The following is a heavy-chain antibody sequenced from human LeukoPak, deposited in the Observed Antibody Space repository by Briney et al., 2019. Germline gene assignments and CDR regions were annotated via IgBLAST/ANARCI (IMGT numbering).Heavy chain of an antibody. D-gene: IGHD3-10*01. CDR2: IKQDGSEE. Sequence: EGSLRLSCAASGFTFSNNWMAWVRQAPGKGPEWVANIKQDGSEEQYVDSVKGRFTISRDNAKNSLYLQMSSLRVDDTAVYFCARDHRGYFDYWGQGTLVTVSS. V-gene: IGHV3-7*05. J-gene: IGHJ4*02. CDR3: ARDHRGYFDY. CDR1: GFTFSNNW.